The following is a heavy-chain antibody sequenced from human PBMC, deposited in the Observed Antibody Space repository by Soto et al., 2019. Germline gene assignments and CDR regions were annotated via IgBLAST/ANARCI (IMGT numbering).Heavy chain of an antibody. CDR2: ISGSGGST. Sequence: GGSLKLSCAASGFTFSSYAMSWVRQAPGKGLEWVSAISGSGGSTYYADSVKGRFTISRDNSKNTLYLQMNSLRAEDTAVYYCAKDLGILTGYYRGPHFDYWGQGTLVTVSS. CDR3: AKDLGILTGYYRGPHFDY. J-gene: IGHJ4*02. V-gene: IGHV3-23*01. CDR1: GFTFSSYA. D-gene: IGHD3-9*01.